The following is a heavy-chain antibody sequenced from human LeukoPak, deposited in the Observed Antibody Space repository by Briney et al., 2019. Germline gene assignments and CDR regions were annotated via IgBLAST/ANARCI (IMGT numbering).Heavy chain of an antibody. CDR2: INPNSGGT. D-gene: IGHD2-2*01. J-gene: IGHJ4*02. V-gene: IGHV1-2*02. Sequence: ASVKVSCKASGYTFTGYYMHWVRQAPGQGLEWVGWINPNSGGTNYAQKIQGRVTMTRDTSISTAYMELSRMRSDDTAVYYCARDGSVLIPAAIDYWGQGTLVTVSS. CDR1: GYTFTGYY. CDR3: ARDGSVLIPAAIDY.